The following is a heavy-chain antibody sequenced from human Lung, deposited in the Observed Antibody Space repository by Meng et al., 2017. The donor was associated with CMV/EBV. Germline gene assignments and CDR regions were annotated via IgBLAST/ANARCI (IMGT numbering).Heavy chain of an antibody. Sequence: GESLKISCSASGFTFSTYAMHWVRQAPGKGLEWVALISFDGSSKYFADSVKGRFTISRDSSKNTLYLQMNTLRTEDTALYFCAREGVYFDYWGQGTLVTVSS. CDR2: ISFDGSSK. CDR1: GFTFSTYA. V-gene: IGHV3-30-3*01. D-gene: IGHD3-16*01. CDR3: AREGVYFDY. J-gene: IGHJ4*02.